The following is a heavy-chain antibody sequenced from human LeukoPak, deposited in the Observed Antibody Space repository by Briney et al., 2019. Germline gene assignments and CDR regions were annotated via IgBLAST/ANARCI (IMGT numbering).Heavy chain of an antibody. D-gene: IGHD3-22*01. Sequence: GGSLRLSCAASGFTFSSYAMHWVRQAPGKGLEWVAVISYDGSNKYYADSVKGRFTISRDNSKNTLYLQMNCLRAEDTAVYYCARDLTGGYYDSSGYFFDYWGQGTLVTVSS. V-gene: IGHV3-30-3*01. CDR3: ARDLTGGYYDSSGYFFDY. J-gene: IGHJ4*02. CDR2: ISYDGSNK. CDR1: GFTFSSYA.